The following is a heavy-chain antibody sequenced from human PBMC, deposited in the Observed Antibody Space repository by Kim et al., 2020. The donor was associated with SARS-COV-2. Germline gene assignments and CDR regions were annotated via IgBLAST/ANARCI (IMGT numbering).Heavy chain of an antibody. Sequence: SETLSLTCAVSGGSISSNDWWSWVRQPPGKGLEWIGEIYHSGSTNYNPSLKRRVTISLDKSKNQFSLRLYSVTAADTAVYYCTKRVVWGGYRPYFDYWG. CDR1: GGSISSNDW. J-gene: IGHJ4*01. CDR2: IYHSGST. CDR3: TKRVVWGGYRPYFDY. D-gene: IGHD3-16*02. V-gene: IGHV4-4*02.